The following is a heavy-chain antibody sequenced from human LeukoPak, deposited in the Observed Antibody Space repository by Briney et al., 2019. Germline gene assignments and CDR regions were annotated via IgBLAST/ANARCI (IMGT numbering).Heavy chain of an antibody. Sequence: ASVRVSCKASGYTFTSYGISWVRQAPGQGLEWMGGIIPIFGTANYAQKFQGRVTITADESTSTAYMELSSLRSEDTAVYYCALIVVVPAAMDYYYYGMDVWGQGTTVTVSS. D-gene: IGHD2-2*01. J-gene: IGHJ6*02. CDR1: GYTFTSYG. CDR2: IIPIFGTA. V-gene: IGHV1-69*13. CDR3: ALIVVVPAAMDYYYYGMDV.